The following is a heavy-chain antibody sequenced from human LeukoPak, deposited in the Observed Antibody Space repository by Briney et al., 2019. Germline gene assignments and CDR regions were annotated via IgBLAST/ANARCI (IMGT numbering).Heavy chain of an antibody. Sequence: GGSLRLSCAASGFSFGSYDMNWVRQAPGKGLEWVSSITTSSSYIYYAESVKGRFTVSRDNAKNSLYLQMSSLRAEDTAVYYCASHIVVVTAIRYYAMDVWGQGTTVTVPS. D-gene: IGHD2-2*01. J-gene: IGHJ6*02. CDR2: ITTSSSYI. CDR1: GFSFGSYD. V-gene: IGHV3-21*01. CDR3: ASHIVVVTAIRYYAMDV.